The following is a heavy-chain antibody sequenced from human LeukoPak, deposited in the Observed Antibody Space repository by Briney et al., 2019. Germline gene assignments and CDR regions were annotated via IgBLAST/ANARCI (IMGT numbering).Heavy chain of an antibody. CDR3: ARVPRPLRPRPVLRYFDWLNDAFDI. J-gene: IGHJ3*02. CDR1: GFTFSSYA. V-gene: IGHV3-30-3*01. CDR2: ISYDGSNK. D-gene: IGHD3-9*01. Sequence: GALRLSCAASGFTFSSYAMHWVRQAPGKGLEWVAVISYDGSNKYYADSVKGRFTISRDNSKNTLYLQMNSLRAEDTAVYYCARVPRPLRPRPVLRYFDWLNDAFDIWGQGTMVTVSS.